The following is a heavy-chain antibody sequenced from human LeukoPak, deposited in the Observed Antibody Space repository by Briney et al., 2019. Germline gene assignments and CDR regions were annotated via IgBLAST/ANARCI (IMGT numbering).Heavy chain of an antibody. CDR1: GFTFSSYG. CDR3: ARDQAKLELRGAFDI. J-gene: IGHJ3*02. CDR2: IWYGGSNK. Sequence: GGSLRLSFAASGFTFSSYGMHWVRQAPGKGLEWVAVIWYGGSNKYYADSVKGRFTISRDNSKNTLYLQMNSLRAEDTAVYYCARDQAKLELRGAFDIWGQGTMVTVSS. V-gene: IGHV3-33*08. D-gene: IGHD1-7*01.